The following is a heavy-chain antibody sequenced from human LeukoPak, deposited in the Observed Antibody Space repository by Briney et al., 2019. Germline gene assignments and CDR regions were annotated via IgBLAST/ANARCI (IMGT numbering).Heavy chain of an antibody. CDR1: GYTFTGYY. V-gene: IGHV1-2*02. Sequence: ASVKVSCKASGYTFTGYYMHWVRQAPGQGLEWMGWINPNSGGTNYAQKFQGRVTMTRDTSISTAYMELSRLRSDDTAVYYCARLTNYYDSSGYSSWGQGTLVTVSS. D-gene: IGHD3-22*01. CDR3: ARLTNYYDSSGYSS. CDR2: INPNSGGT. J-gene: IGHJ4*02.